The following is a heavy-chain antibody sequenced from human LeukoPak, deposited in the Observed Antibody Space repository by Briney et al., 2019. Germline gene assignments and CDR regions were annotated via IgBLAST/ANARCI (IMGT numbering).Heavy chain of an antibody. V-gene: IGHV3-21*01. CDR2: ITSSSNYI. Sequence: GGSLRLSCAASGFTFSSYAMHWVRQAPGKGLEWVSSITSSSNYIHYADSVKGRFTISRDNAKNSLYLQMNSLRAEDTAVYYCARDYDFYCSGGSCYSPRLSDYWGQGTLVTVSS. D-gene: IGHD2-15*01. CDR3: ARDYDFYCSGGSCYSPRLSDY. CDR1: GFTFSSYA. J-gene: IGHJ4*02.